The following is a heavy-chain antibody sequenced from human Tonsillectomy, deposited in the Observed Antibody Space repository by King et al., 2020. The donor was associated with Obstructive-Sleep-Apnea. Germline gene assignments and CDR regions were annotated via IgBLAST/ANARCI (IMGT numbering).Heavy chain of an antibody. J-gene: IGHJ6*02. CDR3: ARGYYYGSGSYYYYYYGMDV. V-gene: IGHV1-2*04. CDR2: INPNSGGT. Sequence: QLVQSGAEVKKPGASVKVSCKASGYTFTGYYMHWVRQAPGQGLEWMGWINPNSGGTNYAQKFQGWVTMTRDTSISTAYMELSRPRSDDTAVYYCARGYYYGSGSYYYYYYGMDVWGQGTTVTVSS. CDR1: GYTFTGYY. D-gene: IGHD3-10*01.